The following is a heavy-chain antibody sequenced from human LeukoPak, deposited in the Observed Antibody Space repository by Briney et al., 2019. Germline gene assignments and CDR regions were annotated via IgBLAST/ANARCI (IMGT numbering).Heavy chain of an antibody. V-gene: IGHV1-46*01. CDR3: AGDYESYDSSGYLGY. CDR2: INPSGGST. D-gene: IGHD3-22*01. Sequence: ASVKVSCKASGYTFTSYYMHWVRQAPGQGLEWMGIINPSGGSTSYAQKFQGRVTMTRDTSTSTVYMELSSLRSEDTAVYYCAGDYESYDSSGYLGYWGQGTLVTVSS. J-gene: IGHJ4*02. CDR1: GYTFTSYY.